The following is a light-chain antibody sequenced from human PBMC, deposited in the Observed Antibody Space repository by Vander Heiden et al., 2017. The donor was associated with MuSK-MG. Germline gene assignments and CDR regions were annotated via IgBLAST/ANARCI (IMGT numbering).Light chain of an antibody. CDR2: GNS. CDR1: SSNIGAGYD. V-gene: IGLV1-40*01. J-gene: IGLJ2*01. Sequence: QSVLTQPPSVSGAPGQRLTISCTGSSSNIGAGYDVHWYQQLPGTAPKLLIYGNSNRPSGVPYRFSGSKSGTSASLAITGLQAEDEADYYCQSYDSSLSVHVVFGGGTKLTVL. CDR3: QSYDSSLSVHVV.